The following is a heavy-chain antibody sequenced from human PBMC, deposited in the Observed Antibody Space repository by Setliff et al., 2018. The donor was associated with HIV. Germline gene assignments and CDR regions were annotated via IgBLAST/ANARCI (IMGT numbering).Heavy chain of an antibody. D-gene: IGHD6-19*01. Sequence: GGSLRLSCAASGFTFNNYGMHWVRQAPGKGLEWVAFIQYDGRNKYYADSVKGRFTISRDNSKNTLYLQMNSLRAEDTAVYYCARGETIAVADGFLDLWGRGTLVTVSS. J-gene: IGHJ2*01. CDR3: ARGETIAVADGFLDL. CDR2: IQYDGRNK. V-gene: IGHV3-30*02. CDR1: GFTFNNYG.